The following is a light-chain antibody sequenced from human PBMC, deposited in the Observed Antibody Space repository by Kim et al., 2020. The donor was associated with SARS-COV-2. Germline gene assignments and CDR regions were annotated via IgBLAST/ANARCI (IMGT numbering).Light chain of an antibody. Sequence: AIRMTQSPSSFSASTGDRVTITCRASQGISSFLAWYQQKPGKAPKLLIYSASTLQRGVPSRFSGSGSGTDFTLTIKNLQSEDFATYLCQQYDSYPLTFGQGTKLEI. J-gene: IGKJ2*01. V-gene: IGKV1-8*01. CDR3: QQYDSYPLT. CDR1: QGISSF. CDR2: SAS.